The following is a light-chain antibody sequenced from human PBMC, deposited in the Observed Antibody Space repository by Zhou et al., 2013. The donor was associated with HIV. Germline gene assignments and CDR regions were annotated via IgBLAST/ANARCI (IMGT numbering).Light chain of an antibody. CDR3: QQYTASPPSYT. CDR1: QSVPSAS. CDR2: GAS. V-gene: IGKV3-20*01. J-gene: IGKJ2*01. Sequence: DIILTQSPGTLSLFPGEKATLSCRASQSVPSASLTWYQWKPGQALRLVIFGASSRATGIPDRFSGSGSGTDFTLTISRLEPEDFAVYYCQQYTASPPSYTFGQGTKLEIK.